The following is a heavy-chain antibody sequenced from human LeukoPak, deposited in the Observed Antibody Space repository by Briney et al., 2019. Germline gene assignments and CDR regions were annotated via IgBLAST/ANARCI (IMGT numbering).Heavy chain of an antibody. CDR2: ISPSAGST. CDR3: ASPDIAVATEGREFDYYYYYGMDV. CDR1: GYTFTSYY. D-gene: IGHD6-19*01. V-gene: IGHV1-46*01. J-gene: IGHJ6*02. Sequence: GASVKVSCKASGYTFTSYYMHWVRQAPGQGLEWMGIISPSAGSTKYAQKFQGRVTMTRDTSTSTVYMELSSLRSEDTAVYYCASPDIAVATEGREFDYYYYYGMDVWGQGTTVTVSS.